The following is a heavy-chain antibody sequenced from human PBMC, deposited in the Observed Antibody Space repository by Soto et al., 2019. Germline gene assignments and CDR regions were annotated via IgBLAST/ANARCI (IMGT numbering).Heavy chain of an antibody. J-gene: IGHJ6*02. Sequence: SETLSLTCTVSGGSISSYYWSWIRQPPGKGLEWIGYNYYSGSTNYNPSLKSRVTISVDTSKNQFSLKLSSVTAADTAVYYCARVYYYYGMDVWGQGTTVTVSS. V-gene: IGHV4-59*01. CDR3: ARVYYYYGMDV. CDR1: GGSISSYY. CDR2: NYYSGST.